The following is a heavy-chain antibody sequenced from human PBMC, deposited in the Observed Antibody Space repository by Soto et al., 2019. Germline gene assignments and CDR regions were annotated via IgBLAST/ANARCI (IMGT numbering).Heavy chain of an antibody. CDR2: TYHRGST. J-gene: IGHJ4*02. V-gene: IGHV4-59*01. D-gene: IGHD3-16*02. Sequence: PXETLSLTCSVSGFSISSYFWSWIRQPPGRGLEWIGYTYHRGSTNYSPSLKSRVAISLDTSENQFSLKVSSVTAADTAVYYCARIGGYHGPLDYWGQGTPVTVSS. CDR3: ARIGGYHGPLDY. CDR1: GFSISSYF.